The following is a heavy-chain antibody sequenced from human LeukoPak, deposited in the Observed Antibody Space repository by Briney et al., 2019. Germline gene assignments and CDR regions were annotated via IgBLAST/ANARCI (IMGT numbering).Heavy chain of an antibody. V-gene: IGHV4-39*07. Sequence: SETLSLTCTVSGGSISSSSYYWGWIRQPPGKGLEWIGSIYYSGSTYYSPSLKSRVTISVDTSKNQFSLKLSSVTAADTAVYYCARESIQLECRRCWFDPWGQGTLVTVSS. CDR3: ARESIQLECRRCWFDP. CDR2: IYYSGST. CDR1: GGSISSSSYY. J-gene: IGHJ5*02. D-gene: IGHD5-18*01.